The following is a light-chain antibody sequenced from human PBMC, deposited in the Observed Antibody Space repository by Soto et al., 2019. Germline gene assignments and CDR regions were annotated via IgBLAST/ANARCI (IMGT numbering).Light chain of an antibody. V-gene: IGKV1-6*01. Sequence: AIQMTQSPSSLSASVGDRVTITCRASQGIRNDLGWYQQKPGKAPKLLIYAASSLQSGVPSRFSGSGSGTDFTLTISRLHAEDFATYYCLQDYNSPWTFGQGTKVEIK. CDR1: QGIRND. CDR2: AAS. J-gene: IGKJ1*01. CDR3: LQDYNSPWT.